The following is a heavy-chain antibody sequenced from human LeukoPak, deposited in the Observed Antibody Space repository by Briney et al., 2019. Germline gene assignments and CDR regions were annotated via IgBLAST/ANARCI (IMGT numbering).Heavy chain of an antibody. J-gene: IGHJ4*02. CDR2: IIPIFGTA. CDR3: ARERYYYDSSGYFFDY. Sequence: GASVKVSCKASGGTFSSYAISWVRQAPGQGLEWMGGIIPIFGTANYAQKFQGRVTITADESTSTAYMELSSLRSEDTAVYYCARERYYYDSSGYFFDYWGQETLVTVSS. CDR1: GGTFSSYA. V-gene: IGHV1-69*13. D-gene: IGHD3-22*01.